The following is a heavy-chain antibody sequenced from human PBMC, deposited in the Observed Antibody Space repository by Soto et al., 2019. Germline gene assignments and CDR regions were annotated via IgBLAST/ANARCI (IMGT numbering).Heavy chain of an antibody. CDR1: GYTFTGYY. Sequence: ASVKVSCKASGYTFTGYYMHWVRQAPGQGLEWMGWINPNSGGTNYAQKFQGRVTMTRGTSISTAYMELSRLRSDDTAVYYCARDIAVAGTRPYYFDYWGQGTLVTVSS. CDR2: INPNSGGT. V-gene: IGHV1-2*02. D-gene: IGHD6-19*01. CDR3: ARDIAVAGTRPYYFDY. J-gene: IGHJ4*02.